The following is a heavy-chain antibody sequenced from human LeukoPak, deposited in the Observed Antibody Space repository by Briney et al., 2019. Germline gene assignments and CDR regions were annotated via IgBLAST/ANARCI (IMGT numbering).Heavy chain of an antibody. CDR2: IYPGDSDT. J-gene: IGHJ4*02. V-gene: IGHV5-51*01. Sequence: PGESLKISCKASGYDFTNYWIGWVRQMPGKGLEWMGIIYPGDSDTKYRPSFQGQVSISSDNSVNTAYLQWRSLKASDTAMYFCARVDYGSGSSRDYWGQGTLVTVSS. D-gene: IGHD3-10*01. CDR1: GYDFTNYW. CDR3: ARVDYGSGSSRDY.